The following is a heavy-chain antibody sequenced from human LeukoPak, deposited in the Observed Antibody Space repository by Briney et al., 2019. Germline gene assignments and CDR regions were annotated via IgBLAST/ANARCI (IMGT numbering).Heavy chain of an antibody. CDR2: IHYTGRT. J-gene: IGHJ4*02. D-gene: IGHD6-19*01. CDR1: GDSISGYY. CDR3: TRGGGWLIDI. V-gene: IGHV4-59*01. Sequence: KPSETLSLTCTVSGDSISGYYWSWIRQPPGKVLELIGNIHYTGRTTYNPSLRGRVTMSVDTSKDHFSLNLSSVTAADTAVYFCTRGGGWLIDIWGQGTLITVSS.